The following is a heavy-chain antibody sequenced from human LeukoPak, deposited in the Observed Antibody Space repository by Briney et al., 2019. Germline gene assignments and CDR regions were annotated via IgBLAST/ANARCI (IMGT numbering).Heavy chain of an antibody. CDR1: GGTFSSYA. CDR3: ARALYYYGSGSYDY. J-gene: IGHJ4*02. D-gene: IGHD3-10*01. V-gene: IGHV1-18*01. CDR2: ISAYNGNT. Sequence: AASVKVSCKASGGTFSSYAISWVRQAPGQGLEWMRWISAYNGNTNYAQKLQGRVTMTTDTSTSTAYMELRSLRSDDTAVYYCARALYYYGSGSYDYWGQGTLVTVSS.